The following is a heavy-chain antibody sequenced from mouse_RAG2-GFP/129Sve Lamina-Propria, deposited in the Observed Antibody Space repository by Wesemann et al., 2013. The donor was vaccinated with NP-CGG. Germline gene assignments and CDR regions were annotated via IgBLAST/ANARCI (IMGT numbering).Heavy chain of an antibody. Sequence: GNGATSYNQKFKGKATLTVDKSSSTAYMQLSSLTSEDSAVYFCAEGNYVDYYAMDYWGQGTSVTVSS. CDR3: AEGNYVDYYAMDY. J-gene: IGHJ4*01. V-gene: IGHV1-12*01. CDR2: GNGAT. D-gene: IGHD2-1*01.